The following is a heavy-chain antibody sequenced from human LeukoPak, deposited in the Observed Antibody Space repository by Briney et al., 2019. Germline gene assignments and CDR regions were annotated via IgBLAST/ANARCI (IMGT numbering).Heavy chain of an antibody. D-gene: IGHD2/OR15-2a*01. CDR1: GFTFNTYS. J-gene: IGHJ4*02. V-gene: IGHV3-48*01. Sequence: GGSLRLSCAASGFTFNTYSMNSVRQAPGKGLEWVSYISSSSASMYYADSVKGRFTISRDNAKDSLYLQINSLRAEVTAVYYCVRDSMTARFGYWGQGTLVTVSS. CDR3: VRDSMTARFGY. CDR2: ISSSSASM.